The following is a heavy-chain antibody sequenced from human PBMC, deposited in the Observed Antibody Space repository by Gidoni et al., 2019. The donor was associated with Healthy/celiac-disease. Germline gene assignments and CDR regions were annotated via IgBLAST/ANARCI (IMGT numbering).Heavy chain of an antibody. J-gene: IGHJ5*02. CDR3: ARAHAYCGGDCYSWFDP. CDR1: GGSISSGGYY. D-gene: IGHD2-21*02. V-gene: IGHV4-31*03. CDR2: IYYSGST. Sequence: QVQLQESGPGLVTPSQTLSLTCTVSGGSISSGGYYWRWIRQHPGKGLEWIGYIYYSGSTYYNPSLKSRVTISVDTSKNQFSLKLSSVTAADTAVYYCARAHAYCGGDCYSWFDPWGQGTLVTVSS.